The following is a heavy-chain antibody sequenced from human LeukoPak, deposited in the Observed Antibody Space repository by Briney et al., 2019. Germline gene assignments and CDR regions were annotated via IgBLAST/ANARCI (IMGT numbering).Heavy chain of an antibody. CDR1: GFTFSNYG. Sequence: PGTSLRLSCAASGFTFSNYGIHWLRQAPGKGLEWVAVIWYDGTNKYYADSVKDRFTISRDNSKNTLYLQMNSLRVEDTAVYYCARGRGTGPDYFDYWGQGTLVTVSS. V-gene: IGHV3-33*01. J-gene: IGHJ4*02. CDR3: ARGRGTGPDYFDY. CDR2: IWYDGTNK. D-gene: IGHD3/OR15-3a*01.